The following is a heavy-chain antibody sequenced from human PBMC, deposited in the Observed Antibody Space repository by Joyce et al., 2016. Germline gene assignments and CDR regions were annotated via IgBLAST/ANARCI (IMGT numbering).Heavy chain of an antibody. V-gene: IGHV3-48*03. Sequence: EVKLVESGGGLVQPGASLSLSCAASGFIFSNYGMTWVRPATGKGLEWVSQINSDGSNILYADSVKGRFTISRDNAQRAVYLHMNSLRDEDAALYYCARDENGDYDFDYWGQGTLVAVSS. D-gene: IGHD4-17*01. CDR3: ARDENGDYDFDY. CDR2: INSDGSNI. CDR1: GFIFSNYG. J-gene: IGHJ4*02.